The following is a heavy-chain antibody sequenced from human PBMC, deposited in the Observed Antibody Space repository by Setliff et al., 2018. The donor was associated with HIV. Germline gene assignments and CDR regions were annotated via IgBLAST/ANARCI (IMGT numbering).Heavy chain of an antibody. J-gene: IGHJ5*02. CDR2: IHYNEKT. CDR3: ASRVYYYDSNNFLREEGFDP. V-gene: IGHV4-38-2*02. D-gene: IGHD3-22*01. Sequence: NPSETLSLTCTVSGYSISSGYYWGWIRQPPGKGLEYIGSIHYNEKTYYNPSLKSRVTISIDTSKNQFSLNLTSVTAADTAVYYCASRVYYYDSNNFLREEGFDPWGQGTLVTVSS. CDR1: GYSISSGYY.